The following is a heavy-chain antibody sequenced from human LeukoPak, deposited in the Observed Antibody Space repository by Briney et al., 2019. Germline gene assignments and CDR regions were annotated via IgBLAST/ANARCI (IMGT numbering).Heavy chain of an antibody. CDR2: ISGSGGST. J-gene: IGHJ4*02. V-gene: IGHV3-23*01. D-gene: IGHD2-2*01. CDR3: ANGDIVVVPAATNFDY. Sequence: PGGSLILSCAASGFRFSRRAMHWVRRAPGKVLQSVSAISGSGGSTYYEDSVKGRFTISIDNSKNTLYLQMNSLRAEDTAVYYCANGDIVVVPAATNFDYWGQGTLVTVPS. CDR1: GFRFSRRA.